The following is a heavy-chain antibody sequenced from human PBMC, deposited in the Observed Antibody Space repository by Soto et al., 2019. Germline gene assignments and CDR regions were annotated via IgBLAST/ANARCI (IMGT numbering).Heavy chain of an antibody. CDR2: IYHSGST. CDR3: ARDDGVFSTLRGRGWFDP. D-gene: IGHD3-9*01. Sequence: SETLSLTCAVSGGSISSSNWWSWVRQPPGKGLEWIGEIYHSGSTNYNPSLKSRVTISVDKSKNQFSLKLSSVTAADTAVYYCARDDGVFSTLRGRGWFDPWGQGTLVTVSS. V-gene: IGHV4-4*02. CDR1: GGSISSSNW. J-gene: IGHJ5*02.